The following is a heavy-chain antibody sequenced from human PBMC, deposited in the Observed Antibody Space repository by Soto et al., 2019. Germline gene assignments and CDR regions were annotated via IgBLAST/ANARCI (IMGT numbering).Heavy chain of an antibody. CDR1: GGSISSYY. Sequence: QVQLQESGPGLVKPSETLSLTCTVSGGSISSYYWSWIRQPPGKGLEWIASVYYSGSTNYNPSLKSRVTISMDTSKNQFSLKMSSVTAANTAVYYCASSSGWYYFDYWGQGTLVIVSS. V-gene: IGHV4-59*01. J-gene: IGHJ4*02. CDR3: ASSSGWYYFDY. D-gene: IGHD6-19*01. CDR2: VYYSGST.